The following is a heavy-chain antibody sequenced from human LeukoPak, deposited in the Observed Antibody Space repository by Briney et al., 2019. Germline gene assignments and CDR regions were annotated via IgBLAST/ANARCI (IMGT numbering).Heavy chain of an antibody. Sequence: ASVKVSCKASGYTFTGYYMHWVRQAPGQGLEWMGWINPNSGGTNYAQKFQGRVTMTRDTTISTAYMELSRLRSDDTAVYYCARGASGVYTVTTSWFDPWGQGTLVTVSS. D-gene: IGHD4-17*01. J-gene: IGHJ5*02. V-gene: IGHV1-2*02. CDR2: INPNSGGT. CDR3: ARGASGVYTVTTSWFDP. CDR1: GYTFTGYY.